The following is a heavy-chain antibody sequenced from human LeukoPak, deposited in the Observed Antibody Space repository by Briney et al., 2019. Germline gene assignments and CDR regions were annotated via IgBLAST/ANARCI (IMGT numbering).Heavy chain of an antibody. Sequence: GGSLRLSCAGSGFTFSSSAMSWVRQAPGKGLEWVSSMSGRGSGGSTYYADSVKGRFTISRDNSKNTLYLQMNSLRAEDTAVYYCAKSFGVGEDYDYVWGSLGSAFDIWGQGTMVTVSS. V-gene: IGHV3-23*01. CDR2: MSGRGSGGST. CDR1: GFTFSSSA. CDR3: AKSFGVGEDYDYVWGSLGSAFDI. D-gene: IGHD3-16*01. J-gene: IGHJ3*02.